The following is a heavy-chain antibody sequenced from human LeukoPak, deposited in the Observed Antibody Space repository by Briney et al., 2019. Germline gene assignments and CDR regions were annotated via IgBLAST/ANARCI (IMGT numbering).Heavy chain of an antibody. V-gene: IGHV4-59*01. CDR3: ARPLEMATIGGGLDY. D-gene: IGHD5-24*01. J-gene: IGHJ4*02. CDR1: GGSINSYY. Sequence: SETLSLTCTVSGGSINSYYWTWIRQAPGRGLEWLGYIYYSGSTYYNPSLKSRVTMSLDKSKSQFSLKLNSLTAADTAVYYCARPLEMATIGGGLDYWGQGTLVTVSS. CDR2: IYYSGST.